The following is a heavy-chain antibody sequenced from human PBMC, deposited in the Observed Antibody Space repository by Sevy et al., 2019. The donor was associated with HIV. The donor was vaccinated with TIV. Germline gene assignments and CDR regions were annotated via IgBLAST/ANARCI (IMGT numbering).Heavy chain of an antibody. CDR3: ARGKSGYGYGLDY. CDR1: GFPVSSNY. CDR2: IYSDGST. D-gene: IGHD5-18*01. V-gene: IGHV3-66*01. Sequence: GGSLRLSCTASGFPVSSNYMSWVRQAPGKVLEWVSVIYSDGSTYHADSVKGRFTISRDNSKNTLYLQMNSLRVEDTAVYYCARGKSGYGYGLDYWGQGTLVTVSS. J-gene: IGHJ4*02.